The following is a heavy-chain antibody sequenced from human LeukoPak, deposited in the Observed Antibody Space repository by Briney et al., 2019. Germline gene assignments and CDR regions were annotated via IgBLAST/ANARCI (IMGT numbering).Heavy chain of an antibody. Sequence: PGGSLRLSCAASGFTFTTYWMTWVRQAPGKGLEWVANINQDGSEKYFVESVKGRFTISRDNAKNSLYLQMNSLRVEDTAVYYCARDKIVGATYFDYWGQGTLVTVSS. D-gene: IGHD1-26*01. J-gene: IGHJ4*02. CDR2: INQDGSEK. V-gene: IGHV3-7*01. CDR3: ARDKIVGATYFDY. CDR1: GFTFTTYW.